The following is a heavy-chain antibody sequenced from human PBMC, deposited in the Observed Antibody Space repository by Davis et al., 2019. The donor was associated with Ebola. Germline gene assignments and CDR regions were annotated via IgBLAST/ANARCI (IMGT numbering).Heavy chain of an antibody. J-gene: IGHJ4*02. CDR3: ARGKTMIENFDY. CDR1: GGSISSYY. Sequence: PSETLSLTCTVSGGSISSYYWSWIRQPPGKGLEWIGYIYYSGSTNYNPSLKSRVTISVDTSKKQFSLKLSSVTAADTAVYYCARGKTMIENFDYWGQGTLVTVSS. D-gene: IGHD3-22*01. CDR2: IYYSGST. V-gene: IGHV4-59*01.